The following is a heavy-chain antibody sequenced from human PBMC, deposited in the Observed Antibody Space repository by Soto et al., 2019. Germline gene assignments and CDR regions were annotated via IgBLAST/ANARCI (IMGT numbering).Heavy chain of an antibody. V-gene: IGHV3-30*03. J-gene: IGHJ3*01. CDR1: GFTFSSFA. CDR2: ISFNGLSQ. Sequence: QELLVESGGGVVQPGRSLRLSCAASGFTFSSFAMHWVRQAPGKGLEWVSVISFNGLSQFYPDSIRSRFTISRDNSKNTLYLQLDSLRPDDTAVYYCARGGRGLRGAFDVWGQGTEVSVS. CDR3: ARGGRGLRGAFDV. D-gene: IGHD3-16*01.